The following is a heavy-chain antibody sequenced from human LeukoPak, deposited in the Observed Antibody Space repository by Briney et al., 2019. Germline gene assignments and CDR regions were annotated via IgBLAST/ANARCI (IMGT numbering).Heavy chain of an antibody. Sequence: ASVKVSCKASGYTFTSYYMHWVRQAPGQGLEWMGIINPSGGSTSYAQKFQGRVTMTRDTSTSTVYMELSSLRSEDTAVYYCAREWYYGSGSYYNGVYWGQGTLVTVSS. J-gene: IGHJ4*02. CDR2: INPSGGST. V-gene: IGHV1-46*01. CDR3: AREWYYGSGSYYNGVY. D-gene: IGHD3-10*01. CDR1: GYTFTSYY.